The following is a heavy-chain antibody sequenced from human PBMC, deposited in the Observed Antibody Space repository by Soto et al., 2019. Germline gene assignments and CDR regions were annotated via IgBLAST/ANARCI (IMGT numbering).Heavy chain of an antibody. CDR2: ISYDGSNK. V-gene: IGHV3-30*18. Sequence: SGGSLRLSCAASGFTFSSYGMHWVRQAPGKGLEWVAVISYDGSNKYYADSMKGRFTISRDNSKNTLYLQMNSLRAEDTAVYYCAKEGVTTVVTGDWFDPWGQGTLVTVSS. J-gene: IGHJ5*02. CDR3: AKEGVTTVVTGDWFDP. CDR1: GFTFSSYG. D-gene: IGHD4-17*01.